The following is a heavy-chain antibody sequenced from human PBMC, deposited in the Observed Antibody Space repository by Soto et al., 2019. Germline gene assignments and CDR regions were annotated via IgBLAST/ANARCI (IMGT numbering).Heavy chain of an antibody. Sequence: QVQLVQSGAEVKKPGSSVKISCKASGGTFINHAFSWVRQAPGQGLEWMGGIIPMFGTADYSQKFQGRVTITADESTTTAHMELSSLRSDDSAVYYCARDDATYCGGDCYRYFFYGLDVWGQWTTVTVSS. V-gene: IGHV1-69*01. CDR2: IIPMFGTA. CDR3: ARDDATYCGGDCYRYFFYGLDV. D-gene: IGHD2-21*02. J-gene: IGHJ6*02. CDR1: GGTFINHA.